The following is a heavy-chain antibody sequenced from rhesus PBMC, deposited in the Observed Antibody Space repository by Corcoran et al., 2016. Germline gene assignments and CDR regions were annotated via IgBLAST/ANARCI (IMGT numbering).Heavy chain of an antibody. Sequence: QVTLKESGPALVKPTQTLTLTCTFSGFSLSSGGLGVVWVRPPPWTALEWLASIYWDDDKYYSTSLKSRLTISKDASKNQVVLTMTNMDPVDTATYYCARVPGYSTWSWIDYWGQGVLVTVSS. J-gene: IGHJ4*01. D-gene: IGHD6-13*01. CDR3: ARVPGYSTWSWIDY. CDR1: GFSLSSGGLG. V-gene: IGHV2S1*01. CDR2: IYWDDDK.